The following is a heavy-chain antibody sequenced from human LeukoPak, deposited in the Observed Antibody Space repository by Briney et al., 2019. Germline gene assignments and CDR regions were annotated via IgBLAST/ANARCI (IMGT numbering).Heavy chain of an antibody. CDR2: IYTSGST. V-gene: IGHV4-61*02. CDR1: GGSISSGSYY. J-gene: IGHJ4*02. D-gene: IGHD1-14*01. Sequence: SETLSLTCTVSGGSISSGSYYWSWIRQPAGTGLEWIGRIYTSGSTNYNPSLKSRVTISVDTSKNQFSLKLSSVTAADTAVYYCAREDGNNDYWGQGTLVTVSS. CDR3: AREDGNNDY.